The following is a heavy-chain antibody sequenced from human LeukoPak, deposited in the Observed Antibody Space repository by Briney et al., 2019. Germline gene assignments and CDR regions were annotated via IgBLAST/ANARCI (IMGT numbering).Heavy chain of an antibody. J-gene: IGHJ6*02. CDR3: ASTRLGEFRL. CDR2: IKADGSEK. Sequence: GGSLRLSCAASGFTFSSYAMSWVRQAPGKGLEWVANIKADGSEKYYVDSVKGRFTISRDNAKNSLYLEMNSLRGEDTAVYYCASTRLGEFRLWGRGTTVTVSS. D-gene: IGHD3-10*01. V-gene: IGHV3-7*01. CDR1: GFTFSSYA.